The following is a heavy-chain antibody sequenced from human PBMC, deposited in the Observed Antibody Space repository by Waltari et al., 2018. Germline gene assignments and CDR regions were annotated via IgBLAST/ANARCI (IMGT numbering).Heavy chain of an antibody. CDR2: INHSGST. V-gene: IGHV4-34*01. D-gene: IGHD6-13*01. Sequence: QVQLQQWGAGLLKPSETLSLTCAVYGGSFSGYYWSWTRQPPGKGLECIGEINHSGSTNYNPSLKSRVTISVDTSKNQFSLKLSSVTAADTAVYYCARGEAAAGLFDYWGQGTLVTVSS. J-gene: IGHJ4*02. CDR1: GGSFSGYY. CDR3: ARGEAAAGLFDY.